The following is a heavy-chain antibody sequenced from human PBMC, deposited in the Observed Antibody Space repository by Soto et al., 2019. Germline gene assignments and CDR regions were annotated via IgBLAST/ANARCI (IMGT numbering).Heavy chain of an antibody. V-gene: IGHV1-18*01. CDR2: ISTYNENT. Sequence: ASVKVSCKASGYSFTRYGFSWVRQAPGQGLEWMGWISTYNENTKYTQKFQGRVTMTTDTSTSTAYMELRSLTSDDTAVYYCAREGYCSSGSCALYSHDYFGMDVWGQGTTVTVSS. CDR1: GYSFTRYG. CDR3: AREGYCSSGSCALYSHDYFGMDV. D-gene: IGHD2-15*01. J-gene: IGHJ6*02.